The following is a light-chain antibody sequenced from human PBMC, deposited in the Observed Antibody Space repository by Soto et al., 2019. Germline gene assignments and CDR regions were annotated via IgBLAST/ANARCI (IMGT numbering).Light chain of an antibody. Sequence: QSVLAQSPSASGTPGQRVTISCSGNIANIGRNYVYWYQQFPGTAPRLLINKAEQRPSGVPDRNSGSKSGTSASQTISGVRSEDEAAYYCAAWDDTVNGLVFGGGTKVTVL. CDR3: AAWDDTVNGLV. V-gene: IGLV1-47*01. CDR2: KAE. J-gene: IGLJ2*01. CDR1: IANIGRNY.